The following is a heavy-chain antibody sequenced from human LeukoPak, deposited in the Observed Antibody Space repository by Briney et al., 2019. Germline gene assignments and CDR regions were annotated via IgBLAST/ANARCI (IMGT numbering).Heavy chain of an antibody. V-gene: IGHV3-21*01. CDR2: ISSSSSYI. CDR3: AGTNSRGGSEH. Sequence: PGGSLRLSCAASGFTFTTYWMNWVRQAPGKGLEWVSSISSSSSYIYYADSVKGRFTISRDNAKNSLYLQMNSLRAEDTAVYYCAGTNSRGGSEHWGQGTLVTVSS. J-gene: IGHJ1*01. D-gene: IGHD3-10*01. CDR1: GFTFTTYW.